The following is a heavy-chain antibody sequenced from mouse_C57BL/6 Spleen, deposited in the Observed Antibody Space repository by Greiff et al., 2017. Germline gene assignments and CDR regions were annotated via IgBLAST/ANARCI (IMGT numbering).Heavy chain of an antibody. V-gene: IGHV1-50*01. CDR1: GYTFTSYW. CDR3: ARGETAQATEFAY. Sequence: VQLQQPGAELVKPGASVKLSCKASGYTFTSYWMQWVKQRPGQGLEWIGEIDPSDSYTNYNQKFKGKATLTVDTSSRTAYMQLSSLTSEDSAVYYCARGETAQATEFAYWGQGTLVTVSA. CDR2: IDPSDSYT. D-gene: IGHD3-2*02. J-gene: IGHJ3*01.